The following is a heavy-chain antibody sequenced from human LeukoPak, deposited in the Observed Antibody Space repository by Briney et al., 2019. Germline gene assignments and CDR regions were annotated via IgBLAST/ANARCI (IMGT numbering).Heavy chain of an antibody. Sequence: GASVKVSCKASGYTFTSYGISWVRQAPGQGLEWMGWISAYNGNTNYAQKLQGRVTMTTDTSTSTAYMELRSLRSDDTAVYYCARDAKPYYYDSSGYYPYYLDYWGQGTLVTVSS. CDR3: ARDAKPYYYDSSGYYPYYLDY. V-gene: IGHV1-18*01. D-gene: IGHD3-22*01. CDR1: GYTFTSYG. CDR2: ISAYNGNT. J-gene: IGHJ4*02.